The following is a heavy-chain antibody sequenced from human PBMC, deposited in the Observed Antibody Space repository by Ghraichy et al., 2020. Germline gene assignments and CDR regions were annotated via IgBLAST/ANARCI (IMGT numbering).Heavy chain of an antibody. D-gene: IGHD4-11*01. CDR3: KRRRMSNDAFDV. V-gene: IGHV1-2*04. CDR2: INPHTGDS. Sequence: ASVKTSCKASGYTFTNYYLHWVRQAPGQGLEWMGWINPHTGDSKYAQNFQGWVTMSRDTSISTIYMEITTLKPDDTAVYYCKRRRMSNDAFDVWGQGTTVTVSS. J-gene: IGHJ3*01. CDR1: GYTFTNYY.